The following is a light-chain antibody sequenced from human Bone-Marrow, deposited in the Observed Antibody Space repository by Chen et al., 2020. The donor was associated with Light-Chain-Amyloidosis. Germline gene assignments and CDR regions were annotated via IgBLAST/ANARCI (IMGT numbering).Light chain of an antibody. CDR3: QVWDRSSDRPV. CDR2: DDS. Sequence: SYVLTQPSSVSVAPGQTATIACGGNNIGSTSVNWYQQTPGQAPLLVVYDDSDRPSGIPERLSGSNSGNTATLTISMVEAGDEADYYGQVWDRSSDRPVFGGGTKLTVL. V-gene: IGLV3-21*02. J-gene: IGLJ3*02. CDR1: NIGSTS.